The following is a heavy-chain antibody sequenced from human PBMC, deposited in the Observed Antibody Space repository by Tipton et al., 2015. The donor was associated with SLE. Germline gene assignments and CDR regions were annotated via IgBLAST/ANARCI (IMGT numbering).Heavy chain of an antibody. CDR1: GGSISSSSYY. CDR2: IYYSGST. CDR3: AGAKMVRGVLLGRFDP. J-gene: IGHJ5*02. Sequence: TLSLTCTVSGGSISSSSYYWGWIRQPPGKGLEWIGSIYYSGSTYYNPSLKSRVTIYVDTSKNQFSLKLSSVTAADTAVYYCAGAKMVRGVLLGRFDPWGQGTLVTVSS. V-gene: IGHV4-39*07. D-gene: IGHD3-10*01.